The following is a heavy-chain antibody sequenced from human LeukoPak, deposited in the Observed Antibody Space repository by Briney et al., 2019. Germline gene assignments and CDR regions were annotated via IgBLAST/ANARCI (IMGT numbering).Heavy chain of an antibody. D-gene: IGHD6-19*01. V-gene: IGHV3-21*01. CDR1: GFTFSDYT. J-gene: IGHJ4*02. CDR3: ARVPRGYLGYSSAWYTDY. Sequence: PGGSLRLPCAASGFTFSDYTIMWVRQAPGKGLEYVSSITSRSTYIYYADSVKGRFTISRDNAKNSLYLQMNSLRTEDTAVYYCARVPRGYLGYSSAWYTDYWGQGALVSVSS. CDR2: ITSRSTYI.